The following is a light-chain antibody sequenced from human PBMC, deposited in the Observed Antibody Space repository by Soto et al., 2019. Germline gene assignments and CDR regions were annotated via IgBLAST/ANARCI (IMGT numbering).Light chain of an antibody. J-gene: IGKJ5*01. Sequence: SVLTQSPGTLSLSPVERATLSCRASQSVSSSYLAWYQQKPGQAPRLLIYGASSRATGIPDRFSGSGSGTDFTLTISRLEPEDFAVYYCQQYGSSPHFGQGTRLEI. CDR2: GAS. CDR3: QQYGSSPH. V-gene: IGKV3-20*01. CDR1: QSVSSSY.